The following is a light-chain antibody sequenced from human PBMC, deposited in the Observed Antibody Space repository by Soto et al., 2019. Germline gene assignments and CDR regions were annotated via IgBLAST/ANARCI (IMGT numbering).Light chain of an antibody. CDR2: GVN. CDR1: SSDVGSYTR. V-gene: IGLV2-18*02. Sequence: QSALTQPPSVSGSPGQSVTISCTGTSSDVGSYTRVSWYQQSPGTAPKLMVSGVNNRPSGVPDRFSGSKSGNTASLTISGLQAEDDADYYCTSFTGSTHYVFGTGTKLAVL. CDR3: TSFTGSTHYV. J-gene: IGLJ1*01.